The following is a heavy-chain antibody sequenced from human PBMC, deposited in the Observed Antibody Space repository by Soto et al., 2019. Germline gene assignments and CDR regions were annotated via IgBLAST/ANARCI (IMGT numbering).Heavy chain of an antibody. CDR2: INSDGSST. Sequence: GGSLRLSCAASGFTFSSYWMHWVRQAPGKGLVWVSRINSDGSSTSYADSVKGRFTISRDNAKNTLYLQMNSLRAEDTAVYYCARELEQLVYYYYYYMDVWGKGTTVTVSS. D-gene: IGHD6-6*01. J-gene: IGHJ6*03. V-gene: IGHV3-74*01. CDR3: ARELEQLVYYYYYYMDV. CDR1: GFTFSSYW.